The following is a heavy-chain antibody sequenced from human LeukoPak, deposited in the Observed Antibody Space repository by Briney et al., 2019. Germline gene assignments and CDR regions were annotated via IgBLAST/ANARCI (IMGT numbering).Heavy chain of an antibody. CDR2: IGNGGGTT. V-gene: IGHV3-23*01. Sequence: GGSLRLSCAASGFTFSSYAMSWVRHAPGKGLEWVSSIGNGGGTTYYADSVKGRFTISRDNSKNTLYLQTNSLGADDTAVYYCAKKISMVRGVDYWGQGTLVSVSS. CDR3: AKKISMVRGVDY. CDR1: GFTFSSYA. D-gene: IGHD3-10*01. J-gene: IGHJ4*02.